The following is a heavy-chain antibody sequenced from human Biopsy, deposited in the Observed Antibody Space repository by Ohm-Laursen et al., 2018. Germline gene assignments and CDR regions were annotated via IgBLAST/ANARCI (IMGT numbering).Heavy chain of an antibody. CDR3: ARHPTGFWFDP. CDR2: VFHSGIT. Sequence: PPGTLSLTCTVSGGSVSSNVHYWAWIRQPPGKGLECIGTVFHSGITFYNPSLKSRVTISIDTSKNQFSLNLRSVTAADTAVYYCARHPTGFWFDPWGQGTLVTVSS. J-gene: IGHJ5*02. CDR1: GGSVSSNVHY. V-gene: IGHV4-39*01.